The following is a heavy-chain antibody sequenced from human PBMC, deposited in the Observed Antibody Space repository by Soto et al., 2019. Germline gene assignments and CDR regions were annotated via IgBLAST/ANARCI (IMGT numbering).Heavy chain of an antibody. CDR2: LIPMFDIT. CDR3: ARAPIPVTETMHENHLDF. Sequence: SVKVSCKASGDTFSNSIISWVRQAPGQGLEWMGGLIPMFDITNSAQNLQGRLTIIADESTSTAYMELSRLTSEDTAVYYCARAPIPVTETMHENHLDFWGQGTLVTVSS. D-gene: IGHD2-2*01. V-gene: IGHV1-69*13. CDR1: GDTFSNSI. J-gene: IGHJ4*02.